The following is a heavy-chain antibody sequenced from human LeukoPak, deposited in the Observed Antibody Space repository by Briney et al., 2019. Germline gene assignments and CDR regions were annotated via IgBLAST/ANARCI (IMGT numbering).Heavy chain of an antibody. D-gene: IGHD2-2*01. CDR2: ISGSGGST. J-gene: IGHJ6*03. CDR3: TKPGSSDIIVVPAAIPYYYYYYYMDV. CDR1: GFTFSSYA. V-gene: IGHV3-23*01. Sequence: GGSLRLSCAASGFTFSSYAMSWVRQAPGKGLEWVSAISGSGGSTYYADSVKGRFTISRDNSKNTLYLQMNSLRAEDTAVYYCTKPGSSDIIVVPAAIPYYYYYYYMDVWGRGTTVTVSS.